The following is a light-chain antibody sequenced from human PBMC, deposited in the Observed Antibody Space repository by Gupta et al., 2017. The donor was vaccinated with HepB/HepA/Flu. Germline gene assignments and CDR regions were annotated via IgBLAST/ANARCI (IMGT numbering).Light chain of an antibody. CDR2: DTW. CDR3: FVSYSGLWV. J-gene: IGLJ3*02. Sequence: AVVTQDPSLTESPGGTITLTCASSTGVVTSDPRPFWVQQRPGQAPRTLIYDTWNKHSWTPARFSGSLLGGKAALTLSGAQTEDEAEYYCFVSYSGLWVFGGWTKLTVL. CDR1: TGVVTSDPR. V-gene: IGLV7-46*01.